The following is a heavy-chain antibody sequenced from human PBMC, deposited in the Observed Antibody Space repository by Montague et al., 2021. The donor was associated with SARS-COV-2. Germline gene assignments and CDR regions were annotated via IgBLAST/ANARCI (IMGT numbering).Heavy chain of an antibody. CDR2: IYYTGST. CDR3: ARDTVLVPRGPDT. Sequence: SETLSLTCTVSGGSVSSGFYYWNWIRQTPGKGLEWIGHIYYTGSTNYHPSLKSRVTISVDASKTQFSLKLTSVTAADTAVYYCARDTVLVPRGPDTWGQGVLVTVSS. CDR1: GGSVSSGFYY. D-gene: IGHD2-15*01. J-gene: IGHJ4*02. V-gene: IGHV4-61*01.